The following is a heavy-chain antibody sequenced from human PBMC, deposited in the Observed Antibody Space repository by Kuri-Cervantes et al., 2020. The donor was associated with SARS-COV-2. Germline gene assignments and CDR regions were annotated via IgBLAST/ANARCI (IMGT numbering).Heavy chain of an antibody. V-gene: IGHV3-21*04. CDR1: GFTFSSYS. J-gene: IGHJ4*02. D-gene: IGHD6-13*01. Sequence: GESLKISCAASGFTFSSYSMNWVRQAPGKGLEWVSSISSSSSYIYYAGSVKGRFTISRDNSKNTLYLQMNSLRAEDTAVYYCAKSSSWYFDYWGQGTLVTVSS. CDR2: ISSSSSYI. CDR3: AKSSSWYFDY.